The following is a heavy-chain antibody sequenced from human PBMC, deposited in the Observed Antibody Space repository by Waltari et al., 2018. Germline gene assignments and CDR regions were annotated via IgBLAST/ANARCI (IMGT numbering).Heavy chain of an antibody. D-gene: IGHD3-9*01. Sequence: QLQLQESGPGLVKPSETLSLTCTVSGGSISSSSYYWGWIRQPPGKGLGWIGSIDYSGSTYSNPSLKLRVTISVDTSKNQFSLKLSSVTAADTAVYYCARISPPVRTGYYYYYGMDVWGQGTTVTVSS. CDR2: IDYSGST. V-gene: IGHV4-39*01. J-gene: IGHJ6*02. CDR3: ARISPPVRTGYYYYYGMDV. CDR1: GGSISSSSYY.